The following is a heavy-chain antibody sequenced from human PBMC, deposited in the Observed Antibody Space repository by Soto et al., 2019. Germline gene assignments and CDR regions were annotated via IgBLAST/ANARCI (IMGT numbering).Heavy chain of an antibody. D-gene: IGHD7-27*01. CDR3: ARDLGYYYGMDV. J-gene: IGHJ6*02. CDR1: GFTFSSYG. Sequence: GESLKISCAASGFTFSSYGMHWVRQAPGKGLEWVAVIWYDGSNKYYADSVKGRFTISRDNSKNTLYLQMNSLRAEDTAVYYCARDLGYYYGMDVWGQGTTVTVSS. V-gene: IGHV3-33*01. CDR2: IWYDGSNK.